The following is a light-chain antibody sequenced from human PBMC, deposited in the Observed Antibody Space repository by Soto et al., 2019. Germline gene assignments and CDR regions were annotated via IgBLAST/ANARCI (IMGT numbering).Light chain of an antibody. CDR1: QNIHSW. CDR2: DAS. V-gene: IGKV1-5*01. CDR3: QQYSIYWT. Sequence: DIQMTQSPSTLSASVGGRVTITCRASQNIHSWLAWYQQKPGKAPKMLIYDASSLESGVPSRFSGSRSGTEFTLTISSLQPDDSATYYCQQYSIYWTFGQGTKVDIK. J-gene: IGKJ1*01.